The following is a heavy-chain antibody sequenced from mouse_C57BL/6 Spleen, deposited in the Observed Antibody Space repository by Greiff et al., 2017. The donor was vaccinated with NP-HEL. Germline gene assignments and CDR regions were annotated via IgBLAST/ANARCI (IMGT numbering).Heavy chain of an antibody. J-gene: IGHJ2*01. Sequence: VQLQESGPELVKPGASVKISCKASGYAFSSSWMNWVKQRPGKGLEWIGRIYPGDGDTNYNGKFKGKATLTADKSSSTAYMQLSSLTSEDSAVYFCSTGTGSYFDYWGQGTTLTVSS. CDR1: GYAFSSSW. CDR2: IYPGDGDT. CDR3: STGTGSYFDY. V-gene: IGHV1-82*01. D-gene: IGHD4-1*01.